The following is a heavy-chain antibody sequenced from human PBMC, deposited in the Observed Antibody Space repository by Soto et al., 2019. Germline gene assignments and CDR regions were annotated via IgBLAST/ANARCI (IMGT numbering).Heavy chain of an antibody. CDR3: ARSTGYCSGGSCTHYYYGMDV. CDR2: IWYDGSNK. Sequence: QPGGSLRLSCAASGFTFSSYGMHWVRQAPGKGLEWVAVIWYDGSNKYYADSVKGRFTISRDNSKNTLYLQMNSLRAEDTAVYYCARSTGYCSGGSCTHYYYGMDVWGQGTTVTVSS. CDR1: GFTFSSYG. D-gene: IGHD2-15*01. V-gene: IGHV3-33*01. J-gene: IGHJ6*02.